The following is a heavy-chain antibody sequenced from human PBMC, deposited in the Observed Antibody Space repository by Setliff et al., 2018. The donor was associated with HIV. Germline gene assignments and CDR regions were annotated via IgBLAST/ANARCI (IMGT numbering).Heavy chain of an antibody. CDR3: ASPFGAVAGTMDV. CDR1: GGSISGNA. V-gene: IGHV4-4*08. J-gene: IGHJ6*04. D-gene: IGHD6-19*01. CDR2: SSTSGCT. Sequence: KASETLSLTCSVSGGSISGNAWGWIRQPPGKGLEWIGYSSTSGCTNCNPSLESRVTISVDTSKNQFSLKLTSVTAADTAVYYCASPFGAVAGTMDVWGKGTTVTVSS.